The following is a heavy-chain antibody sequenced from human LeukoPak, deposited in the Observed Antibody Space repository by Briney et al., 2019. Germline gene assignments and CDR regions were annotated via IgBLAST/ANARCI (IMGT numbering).Heavy chain of an antibody. V-gene: IGHV3-7*01. CDR1: GFTFSRYW. CDR3: ARDYTGGWNDY. CDR2: IKEDGSEA. Sequence: GGSLRLSCAAAGFTFSRYWMSWVRQATGKGLECVAKIKEDGSEAHYVDSVKGRFTISRDNAKESLYLQMNTLRAEDTAVYYCARDYTGGWNDYWGQGIRVTVSS. D-gene: IGHD7-27*01. J-gene: IGHJ4*02.